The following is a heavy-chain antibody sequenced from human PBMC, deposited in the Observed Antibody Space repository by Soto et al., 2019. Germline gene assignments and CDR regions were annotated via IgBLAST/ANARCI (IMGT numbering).Heavy chain of an antibody. CDR2: ISAYNGQT. D-gene: IGHD3-3*01. Sequence: GXAVKVSCTASGYPFDMYGINWVRQAPGQRLEWMGWISAYNGQTDYAQNFQGRVTMATDTSTNTAYMELRNLRSDDTAVYYCARDTHEFWSSYFFDPWGPGTLVTVSS. V-gene: IGHV1-18*01. J-gene: IGHJ5*02. CDR1: GYPFDMYG. CDR3: ARDTHEFWSSYFFDP.